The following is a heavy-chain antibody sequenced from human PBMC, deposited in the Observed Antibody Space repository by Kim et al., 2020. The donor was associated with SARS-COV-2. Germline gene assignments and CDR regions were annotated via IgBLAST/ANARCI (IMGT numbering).Heavy chain of an antibody. J-gene: IGHJ3*02. V-gene: IGHV1-18*01. CDR3: ARDFYDILTGAYRAFDI. Sequence: ASVKVSCKASGYTFTSYGISWVRQAPGQGLEWMGWISAYNGNTNYAQKLQGRVTMTTDTSTSTAYMELRSLRSDDTAVYYCARDFYDILTGAYRAFDIWGQGTMVTVSS. CDR1: GYTFTSYG. D-gene: IGHD3-9*01. CDR2: ISAYNGNT.